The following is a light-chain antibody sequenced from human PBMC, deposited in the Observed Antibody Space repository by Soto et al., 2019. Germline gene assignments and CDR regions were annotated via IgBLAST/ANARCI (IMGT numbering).Light chain of an antibody. V-gene: IGKV1-33*01. CDR2: DAS. CDR1: QDIGKS. Sequence: DIQLTQSPSSLSASVGDRVTITCQASQDIGKSLNWYQQKSGKAPRLLIYDASKLETGVPSRFIGSGSGTDFSLPVISLLPEDVATYFCQVSDDLPVFTFGPGTKVDIK. J-gene: IGKJ3*01. CDR3: QVSDDLPVFT.